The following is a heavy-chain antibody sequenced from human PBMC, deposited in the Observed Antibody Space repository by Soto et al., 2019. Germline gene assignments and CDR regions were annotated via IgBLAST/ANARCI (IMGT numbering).Heavy chain of an antibody. CDR1: GFTFSIYA. Sequence: PGGSLRLSCAASGFTFSIYAMHWVRQAPGKGLEWVAVISYDGSNKYYADSVKGRFTISRDNSKNTLYLQMNSLRAEDTAVYYCARAYEGDYFDYWGQGPLVTVSS. CDR3: ARAYEGDYFDY. D-gene: IGHD3-16*01. CDR2: ISYDGSNK. V-gene: IGHV3-30-3*01. J-gene: IGHJ4*02.